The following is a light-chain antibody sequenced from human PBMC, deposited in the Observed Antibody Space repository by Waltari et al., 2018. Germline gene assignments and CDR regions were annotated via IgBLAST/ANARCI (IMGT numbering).Light chain of an antibody. J-gene: IGKJ4*01. CDR2: DAS. CDR3: QQYDDVPLT. CDR1: QHINNY. Sequence: DLQLTQSPSSLSASVGIRVTIPCQASQHINNYLSWHRQKPGKGPQHLIYDASNLETGVQSRFSGSGSGTDFTFTISSLHPEDIGTYYCQQYDDVPLTFGGGTKVQIK. V-gene: IGKV1-33*01.